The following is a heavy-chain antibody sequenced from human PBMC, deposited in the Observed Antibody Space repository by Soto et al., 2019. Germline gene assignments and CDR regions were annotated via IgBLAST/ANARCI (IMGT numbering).Heavy chain of an antibody. V-gene: IGHV4-34*01. CDR3: ARGRKGNIVVVPAAVTYSGYDQTGEIFDY. Sequence: QVQLQQWGAGLLKPSETLSLTCAVYGGSFSGYYWSWIRQPPGKGLEWIGEINHSGSTNYNPSLKSRVTISVDTSKNQFSLKLSSVTAADTAVYYCARGRKGNIVVVPAAVTYSGYDQTGEIFDYWGQGTLVTVSS. D-gene: IGHD2-2*01. J-gene: IGHJ4*02. CDR2: INHSGST. CDR1: GGSFSGYY.